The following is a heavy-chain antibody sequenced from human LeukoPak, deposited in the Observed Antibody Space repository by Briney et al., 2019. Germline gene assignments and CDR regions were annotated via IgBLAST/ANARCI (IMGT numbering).Heavy chain of an antibody. CDR3: ARGSSGWYY. CDR2: IYYSGST. V-gene: IGHV4-59*12. CDR1: GGSISSYY. J-gene: IGHJ4*02. Sequence: PSETLSLTCTVSGGSISSYYWSWIRQPPGKGLEWIGYIYYSGSTYYNPSLKSRVTISVDTSKNQISLKLSSVTAADTAVYYCARGSSGWYYWGQGTLVTVSS. D-gene: IGHD6-19*01.